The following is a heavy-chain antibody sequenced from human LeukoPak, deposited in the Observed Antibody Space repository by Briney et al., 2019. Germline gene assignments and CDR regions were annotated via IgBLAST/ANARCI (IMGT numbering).Heavy chain of an antibody. J-gene: IGHJ4*02. CDR1: GFTFNNAW. Sequence: PGGSLRLSCAGSGFTFNNAWMTWVRQAPGKGLEWVGRIKSKTDGGTTDYAAPVKDRFTISRDDSKSTLYLQMNSLQTEDTGVYYCANGLPYTTWGQGPLVTVSS. CDR2: IKSKTDGGTT. D-gene: IGHD2-2*02. CDR3: ANGLPYTT. V-gene: IGHV3-15*01.